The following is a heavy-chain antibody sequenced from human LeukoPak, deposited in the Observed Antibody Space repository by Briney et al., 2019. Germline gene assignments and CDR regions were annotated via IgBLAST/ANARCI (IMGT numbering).Heavy chain of an antibody. CDR2: INYSGST. J-gene: IGHJ4*02. CDR3: ARHSHIAAAGTWDY. CDR1: GGSISSYY. Sequence: PSETLSLTRTVSGGSISSYYWSWIRQPPGNGLEWIGYINYSGSTNYNPSLKSRVTISVDTSKNQFSLKLSSVTAADTAVYYCARHSHIAAAGTWDYWGQGTLVTVSS. D-gene: IGHD6-13*01. V-gene: IGHV4-59*08.